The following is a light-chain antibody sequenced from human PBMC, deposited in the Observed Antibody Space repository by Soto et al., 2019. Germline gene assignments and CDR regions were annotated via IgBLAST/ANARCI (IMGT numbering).Light chain of an antibody. Sequence: QPVLTQSPSASASLGASVKLTCTLSSGHSSYAMAWHQQQPEKGHRYLMKLNSDGSHSKGDGIPDRFSGSSSGAERYLTISSLQSEDAADYYCQTWGTGIRVFGGGTKLTVL. CDR2: LNSDGSH. J-gene: IGLJ2*01. V-gene: IGLV4-69*01. CDR3: QTWGTGIRV. CDR1: SGHSSYA.